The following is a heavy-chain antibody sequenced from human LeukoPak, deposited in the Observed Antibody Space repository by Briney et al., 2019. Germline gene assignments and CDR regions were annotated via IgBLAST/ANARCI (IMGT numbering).Heavy chain of an antibody. CDR3: ARGPHCTSTSCYYFDY. V-gene: IGHV4-59*01. Sequence: SETLSLTCTVSGGSISSYHWSWIRQPPGKGLEWIGYIYYSGSTNYNPSLKSRVTISVDTSKNQFSLKLSSVTAADTAVYYCARGPHCTSTSCYYFDYWGQGTLVTVSS. CDR1: GGSISSYH. CDR2: IYYSGST. J-gene: IGHJ4*02. D-gene: IGHD2-2*01.